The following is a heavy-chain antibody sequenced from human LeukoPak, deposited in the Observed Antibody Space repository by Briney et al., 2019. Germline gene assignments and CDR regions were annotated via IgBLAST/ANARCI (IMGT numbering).Heavy chain of an antibody. D-gene: IGHD2-21*01. CDR1: GYSFTNYW. CDR3: ATAFQDLDY. J-gene: IGHJ4*02. Sequence: PGESLKISCKGSGYSFTNYWIAWVRQMPGKGLECVGIIYPGDSDTRYSPSFQGQVTISADKSISTAYLQWSSLKASDTAMYYCATAFQDLDYWGQGTLVTVSS. V-gene: IGHV5-51*01. CDR2: IYPGDSDT.